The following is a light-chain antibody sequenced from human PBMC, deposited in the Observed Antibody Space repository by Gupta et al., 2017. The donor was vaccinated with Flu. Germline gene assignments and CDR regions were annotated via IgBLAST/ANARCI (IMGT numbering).Light chain of an antibody. Sequence: GERATLSCRASQSVSSYLAWYQQKPGQAPRLLIYDASNRATGIPARFSGSGYGTDFTLTISSLEPEDFAVYYCQQRSNWPPLFGPGTKVDIK. J-gene: IGKJ3*01. CDR2: DAS. CDR3: QQRSNWPPL. V-gene: IGKV3-11*01. CDR1: QSVSSY.